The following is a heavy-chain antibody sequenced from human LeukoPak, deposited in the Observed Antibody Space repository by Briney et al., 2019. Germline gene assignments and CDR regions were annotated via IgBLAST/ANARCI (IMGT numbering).Heavy chain of an antibody. CDR1: GGTFTSYA. CDR3: ARGVSYYFDY. J-gene: IGHJ4*02. V-gene: IGHV1-69*01. Sequence: SVTVSCKASGGTFTSYAISWVRQAPGQGLEWMGGIIPIFGTANYAQKFQGRVTITADESTSTAYMELSSLRSEDTAVYYCARGVSYYFDYWGQGTLVTVSS. CDR2: IIPIFGTA.